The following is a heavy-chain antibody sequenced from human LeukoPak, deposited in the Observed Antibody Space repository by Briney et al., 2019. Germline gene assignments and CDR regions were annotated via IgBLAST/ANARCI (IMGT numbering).Heavy chain of an antibody. Sequence: ASVKVSCKASGYTFTNYYLHWVRQAPGQGLEWMGWITPNSGGTNYAQKFQGRVTMTRDTSISTAYMELSRLRSDDTAVYYCARPSGPLDDAFDIWGQGTMVTVSS. D-gene: IGHD2-15*01. CDR3: ARPSGPLDDAFDI. CDR1: GYTFTNYY. CDR2: ITPNSGGT. V-gene: IGHV1-2*02. J-gene: IGHJ3*02.